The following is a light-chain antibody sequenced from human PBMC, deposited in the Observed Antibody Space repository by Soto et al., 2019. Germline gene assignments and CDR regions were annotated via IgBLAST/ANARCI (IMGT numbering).Light chain of an antibody. V-gene: IGKV3-11*01. Sequence: EVVLTQSPATLSLSPGERATLSCRASQSVTSNLAWYQQKPGQAPRLLIYDVSNRATGIPARFSGSGSGTDFTLTISSLEPEDFVVYYCQQRSNWPAYTFGQGTKLEIK. CDR3: QQRSNWPAYT. J-gene: IGKJ2*01. CDR2: DVS. CDR1: QSVTSN.